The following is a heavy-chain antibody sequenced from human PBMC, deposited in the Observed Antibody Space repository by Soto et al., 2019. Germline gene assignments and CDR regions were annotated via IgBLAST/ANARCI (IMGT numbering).Heavy chain of an antibody. D-gene: IGHD4-17*01. CDR2: IGTAGDT. Sequence: GGSLRLSCAASGFTFSSYDMHWVHQATGKGLEWVSAIGTAGDTYYPGSVKGRFTISRENAKNSLYLQMNSLRAEDTAVYYCARGAPTAPVDTYYYYGMDVWGQGTTVTVSS. V-gene: IGHV3-13*01. CDR1: GFTFSSYD. J-gene: IGHJ6*02. CDR3: ARGAPTAPVDTYYYYGMDV.